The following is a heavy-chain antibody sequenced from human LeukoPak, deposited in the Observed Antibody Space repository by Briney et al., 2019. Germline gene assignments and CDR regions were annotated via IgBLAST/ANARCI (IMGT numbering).Heavy chain of an antibody. CDR2: IKSTGDTT. CDR3: VREDAHTYYFDF. D-gene: IGHD2-2*01. CDR1: GYTFTGYY. J-gene: IGHJ4*02. V-gene: IGHV1-46*01. Sequence: ASVKVSCKASGYTFTGYYMHWVRQAPGLGLEWVAIIKSTGDTTVYAQKFQGRVTVTRDTSTSTVYMDLSSLSSEDTAVYYCVREDAHTYYFDFWGPGTLVTVSS.